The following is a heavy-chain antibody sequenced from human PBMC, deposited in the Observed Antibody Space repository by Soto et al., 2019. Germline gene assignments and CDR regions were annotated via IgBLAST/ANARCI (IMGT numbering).Heavy chain of an antibody. J-gene: IGHJ5*02. CDR1: GYTFTGYY. D-gene: IGHD6-13*01. CDR3: ARRPGLAAAGTWFDP. CDR2: INPNSGGT. V-gene: IGHV1-2*02. Sequence: ASVKVSCKASGYTFTGYYMHWLRQAPGQGLEWMGWINPNSGGTNYAQKFQGRVTMTRDTSISTAYMELSRLRSDDTAVYYCARRPGLAAAGTWFDPWGQGTLVTVSS.